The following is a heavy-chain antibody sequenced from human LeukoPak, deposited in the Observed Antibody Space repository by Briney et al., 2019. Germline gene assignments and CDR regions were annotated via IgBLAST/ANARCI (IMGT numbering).Heavy chain of an antibody. Sequence: PGGSLRLSCAASGFTFSRYGMHWVRQAPGKGLEWVAGIWFHGKSTYYADSVKGRFTISKDNSNNTLYLQMNSLRAADTAVYYCAKPDYDDRLFYFDYWGQGALVTVSS. CDR1: GFTFSRYG. CDR3: AKPDYDDRLFYFDY. CDR2: IWFHGKST. D-gene: IGHD4-17*01. J-gene: IGHJ4*02. V-gene: IGHV3-33*06.